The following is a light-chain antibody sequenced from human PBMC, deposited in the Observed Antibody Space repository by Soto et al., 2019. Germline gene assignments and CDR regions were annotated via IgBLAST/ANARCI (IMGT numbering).Light chain of an antibody. V-gene: IGLV2-14*01. J-gene: IGLJ1*01. CDR2: EVT. CDR3: SSYTATSTCV. CDR1: TRDVGGYHF. Sequence: QSALTQPASVSGSPGQSITLSCTGTTRDVGGYHFVSWYQQHPGKAPKLKIYEVTNRPSGVSDRFSGSKSGNTASLTISGLKAAGEPDEYCSSYTATSTCVFGSGTKLTVL.